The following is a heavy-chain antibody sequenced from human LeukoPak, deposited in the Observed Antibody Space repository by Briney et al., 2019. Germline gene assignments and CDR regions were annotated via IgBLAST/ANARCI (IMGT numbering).Heavy chain of an antibody. Sequence: PGRSLTLSCTASGFTFGDYSMSWVSQAPGKGLEWVGFIRSKAYGGRTEYAASVKGRFTISREDSNSVADVQMNSLKTEDTAVYYCTARRGGSRLDYCGQGTLVTVSS. D-gene: IGHD1-26*01. CDR1: GFTFGDYS. J-gene: IGHJ4*02. V-gene: IGHV3-49*04. CDR2: IRSKAYGGRT. CDR3: TARRGGSRLDY.